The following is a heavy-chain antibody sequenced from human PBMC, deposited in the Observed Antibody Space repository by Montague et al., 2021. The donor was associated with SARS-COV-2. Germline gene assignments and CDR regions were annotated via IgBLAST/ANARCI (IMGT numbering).Heavy chain of an antibody. V-gene: IGHV4-39*01. CDR3: ARHRVASGWNYFDP. J-gene: IGHJ5*02. CDR2: VYYSGST. D-gene: IGHD1-7*01. Sequence: SETLSLTCTVSGVSISGYTYFWGWIRQPPGKGLEWIASVYYSGSTYYNPSLKSRVTISVDTSKNQSSLQVSSVTAADSAIYYCARHRVASGWNYFDPWGRGTLVTGSS. CDR1: GVSISGYTYF.